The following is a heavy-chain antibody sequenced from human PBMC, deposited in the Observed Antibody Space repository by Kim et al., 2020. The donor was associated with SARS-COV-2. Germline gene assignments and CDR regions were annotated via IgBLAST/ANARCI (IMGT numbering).Heavy chain of an antibody. CDR2: ISAYNGNT. V-gene: IGHV1-18*01. D-gene: IGHD3-10*01. Sequence: ASVKVSCKASGYTFTSYGISWVRQAPGQGLEWMGWISAYNGNTNYAQKLQGRVTMTTDTSTSTAYMELRSLRSDDTAVYYCARVYITMVRGVTPFDYWGQGTLVTVSS. J-gene: IGHJ4*02. CDR1: GYTFTSYG. CDR3: ARVYITMVRGVTPFDY.